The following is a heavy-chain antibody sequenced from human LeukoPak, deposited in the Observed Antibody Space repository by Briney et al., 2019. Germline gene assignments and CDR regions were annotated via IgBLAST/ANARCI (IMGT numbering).Heavy chain of an antibody. J-gene: IGHJ4*02. CDR1: GGSISSYY. D-gene: IGHD4-17*01. Sequence: SETLSLTCAVSGGSISSYYWCWIRQPPRKGLEWIWEINHSGSTNYTPSLKSRVTISVDTSKNQFSLKLSSVTAADTAVYYCARGGEGGLYGDYANDYWGQGTRVTVSS. V-gene: IGHV4-34*01. CDR3: ARGGEGGLYGDYANDY. CDR2: INHSGST.